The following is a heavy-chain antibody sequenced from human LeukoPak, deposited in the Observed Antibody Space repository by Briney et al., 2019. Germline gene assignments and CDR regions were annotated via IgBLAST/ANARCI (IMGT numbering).Heavy chain of an antibody. CDR2: IYSVGTT. V-gene: IGHV3-53*01. Sequence: PGGSLRLSCAASDFSVGSNYMTWVRQAPGKGLEWVSFIYSVGTTFYADSVKGRFTISRDTSKNTLYLQMNSLRAEDTAVYYCAKDRDGYNILDAFDIWGQGTMVTVSS. CDR3: AKDRDGYNILDAFDI. CDR1: DFSVGSNY. J-gene: IGHJ3*02. D-gene: IGHD5-24*01.